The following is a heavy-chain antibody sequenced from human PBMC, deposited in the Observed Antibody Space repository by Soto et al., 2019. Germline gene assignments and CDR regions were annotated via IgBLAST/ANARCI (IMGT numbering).Heavy chain of an antibody. CDR3: GTSYYYDSSGYYYYYGMDV. V-gene: IGHV3-23*01. Sequence: GGSLRLSCAASGFTFSSYAMSWVRQAPGKGLEWVSAISGSGGSTYYADSVKGRFTISRDNSKNTLYLQMNGLRAEDTAVYYCGTSYYYDSSGYYYYYGMDVWGQGTTVTVSS. CDR1: GFTFSSYA. CDR2: ISGSGGST. D-gene: IGHD3-22*01. J-gene: IGHJ6*02.